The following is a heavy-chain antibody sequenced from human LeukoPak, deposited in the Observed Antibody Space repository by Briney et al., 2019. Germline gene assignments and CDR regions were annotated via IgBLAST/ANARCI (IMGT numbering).Heavy chain of an antibody. Sequence: SETLSLTCTVSGGSISSSSYYWGWIRQPPGKGLEWIGSIYYCGSTYYNPSLKSRVTISVDTSKNQFSLKLSSVTAADTAVYYCARDTSILEWPTNWFDPWGQGTLVTVSS. J-gene: IGHJ5*02. CDR3: ARDTSILEWPTNWFDP. CDR1: GGSISSSSYY. V-gene: IGHV4-39*02. D-gene: IGHD3-3*01. CDR2: IYYCGST.